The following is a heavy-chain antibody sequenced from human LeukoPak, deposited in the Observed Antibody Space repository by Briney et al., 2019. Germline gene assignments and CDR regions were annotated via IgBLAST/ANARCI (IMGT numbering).Heavy chain of an antibody. D-gene: IGHD5/OR15-5a*01. CDR2: INPNSGGT. V-gene: IGHV1-2*02. Sequence: ASVKVSCKASGYTFTGYYMHWGRQAPGQGLEWMGWINPNSGGTNYAQKFQGRVTMTRDTSISTAYMELSRLRSDDTAVYYCAREIYAHNAFDIWGQGTMVTVSS. CDR3: AREIYAHNAFDI. J-gene: IGHJ3*02. CDR1: GYTFTGYY.